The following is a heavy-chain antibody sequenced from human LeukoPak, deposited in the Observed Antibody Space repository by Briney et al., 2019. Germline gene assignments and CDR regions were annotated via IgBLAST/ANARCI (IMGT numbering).Heavy chain of an antibody. V-gene: IGHV1-46*01. J-gene: IGHJ4*02. CDR2: INPDGGST. D-gene: IGHD6-19*01. CDR1: GYTFTSYY. CDR3: ARDKLQWHSPVDN. Sequence: ASVKVSCKASGYTFTSYYMHWVRQAPGQGLEWMGIINPDGGSTSYAQKFQGRVTMTRDMSTSTVYMELSSLRSEDTAVYYCARDKLQWHSPVDNWGQGTLVTVSS.